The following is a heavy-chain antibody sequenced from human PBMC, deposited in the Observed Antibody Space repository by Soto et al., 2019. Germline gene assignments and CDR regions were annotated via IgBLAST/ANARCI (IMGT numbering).Heavy chain of an antibody. J-gene: IGHJ4*02. Sequence: SETLSLTCAVSGGSFTSNNWWTWVRQPPGQGLELIGEIYRTGSTNYTPSLKSRVTISLDKSENQFSLKVTSLTAADTAVYYCASRDPGTSVDYWGQGTWVTVSS. CDR2: IYRTGST. CDR3: ASRDPGTSVDY. D-gene: IGHD1-7*01. CDR1: GGSFTSNNW. V-gene: IGHV4-4*02.